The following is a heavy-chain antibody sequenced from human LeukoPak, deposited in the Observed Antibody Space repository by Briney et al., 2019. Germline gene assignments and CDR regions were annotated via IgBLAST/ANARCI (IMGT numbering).Heavy chain of an antibody. CDR2: IWYDGSNK. J-gene: IGHJ4*02. Sequence: GGSLRLSCAASGFTFSSYAMHWVRQAPGKGLEWVAVIWYDGSNKYYADSVKGRFTTSRDNSKNTLYLQMNSLRAEDTAVYYCARGRIAAHLDYWGQGTLVTVSS. CDR3: ARGRIAAHLDY. V-gene: IGHV3-30*07. CDR1: GFTFSSYA. D-gene: IGHD6-6*01.